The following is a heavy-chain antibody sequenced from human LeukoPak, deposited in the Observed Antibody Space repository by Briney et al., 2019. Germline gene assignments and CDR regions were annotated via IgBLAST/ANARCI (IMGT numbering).Heavy chain of an antibody. D-gene: IGHD1-26*01. CDR1: VFTFSSYS. V-gene: IGHV3-21*01. J-gene: IGHJ4*02. CDR3: ARERGGWRGSYFDY. CDR2: ISNSSSYI. Sequence: PGWSLRLSFAASVFTFSSYSMNWVRQARGKGREGVSSISNSSSYIYYADSVKGRFTISRDNAKNSLYLQMNSLRAEDTAVYYCARERGGWRGSYFDYWGQGTLVTVSS.